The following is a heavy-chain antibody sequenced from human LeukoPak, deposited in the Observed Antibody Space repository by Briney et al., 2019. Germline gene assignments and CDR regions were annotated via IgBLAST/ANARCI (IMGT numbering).Heavy chain of an antibody. CDR1: GGSFSGYY. J-gene: IGHJ6*02. Sequence: PSETLSLTCAVYGGSFSGYYWSWIRQPPGKGLEWIGEINHSGSTNYNPSLKSRVTISVDTSKNQFSLKLSSVTAADTAVYYCARDHPIAVASGYYYYYGMDVWGQGTTVTVSS. V-gene: IGHV4-34*01. D-gene: IGHD6-19*01. CDR2: INHSGST. CDR3: ARDHPIAVASGYYYYYGMDV.